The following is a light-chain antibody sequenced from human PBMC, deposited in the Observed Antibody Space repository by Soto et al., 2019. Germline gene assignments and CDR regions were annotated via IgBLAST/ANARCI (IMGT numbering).Light chain of an antibody. Sequence: QSALTQPASVSGSPGQSITISCTGTSSDVGSYNLVSWYQQHPGKAPKLMIYEGSKRPSGVSDRSSGSKSGNTASLTISGLQAEDEADYYCCSYAGSGTFVFGTGTKLTVL. CDR2: EGS. V-gene: IGLV2-23*01. CDR1: SSDVGSYNL. CDR3: CSYAGSGTFV. J-gene: IGLJ1*01.